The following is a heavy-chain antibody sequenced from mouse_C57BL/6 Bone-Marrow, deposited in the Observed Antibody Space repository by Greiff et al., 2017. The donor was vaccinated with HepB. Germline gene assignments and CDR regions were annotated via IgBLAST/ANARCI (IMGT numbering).Heavy chain of an antibody. CDR1: GYTFTGYW. CDR2: ILPGSGST. CDR3: ARLKANWDEGFDY. V-gene: IGHV1-9*01. J-gene: IGHJ2*01. Sequence: QVQLQQSGAELMKPGASVKLSCKATGYTFTGYWIEWVKQRPGHGLEWIGEILPGSGSTNYTEKFKGKATFTADTSSNTAYMQLSSLTTEDSAIYYCARLKANWDEGFDYWGQGTTLTVSS. D-gene: IGHD4-1*01.